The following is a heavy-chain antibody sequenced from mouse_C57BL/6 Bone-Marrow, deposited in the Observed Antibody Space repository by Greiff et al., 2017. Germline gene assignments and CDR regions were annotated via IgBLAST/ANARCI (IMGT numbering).Heavy chain of an antibody. CDR1: GFNIKDDY. CDR3: TTGYLDV. J-gene: IGHJ1*03. V-gene: IGHV14-4*01. Sequence: VQLQQSGAELVRPGASVKLSCTASGFNIKDDYMHWVKQRPEQGLEWIGWIDPANGDTEYASKFQGKATITADTASNTAYRQLSSLTSEDTAVYYCTTGYLDVWGTGTTVTVSS. CDR2: IDPANGDT.